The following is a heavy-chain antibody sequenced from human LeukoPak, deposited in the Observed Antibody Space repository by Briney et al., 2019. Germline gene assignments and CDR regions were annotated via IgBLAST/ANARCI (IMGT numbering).Heavy chain of an antibody. J-gene: IGHJ5*02. D-gene: IGHD2-21*01. CDR2: FDPEDGET. CDR3: ATAGISGAYPHGWFAP. Sequence: GASVKVSCKVSGYTLTELSMHWVRQAPGKGLEWMGGFDPEDGETIYAQKFQGRVTMTEDTSTDTAYMELSSLRSEDTAVYYCATAGISGAYPHGWFAPWGQGTLVTVSS. V-gene: IGHV1-24*01. CDR1: GYTLTELS.